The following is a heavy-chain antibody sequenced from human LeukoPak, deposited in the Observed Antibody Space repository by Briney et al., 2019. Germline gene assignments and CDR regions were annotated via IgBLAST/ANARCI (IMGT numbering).Heavy chain of an antibody. J-gene: IGHJ4*02. CDR2: INNSGSTI. CDR3: ARGPEYSSGWYGGY. V-gene: IGHV3-48*03. Sequence: GGSLRLSCAASGFTFSSYEMNWVRQAPGKGLEWISYINNSGSTIYYADSVKGRFTISRDNAKNSLSLQMNSLRAEDTAVYYCARGPEYSSGWYGGYWGQGALVTVSS. CDR1: GFTFSSYE. D-gene: IGHD6-19*01.